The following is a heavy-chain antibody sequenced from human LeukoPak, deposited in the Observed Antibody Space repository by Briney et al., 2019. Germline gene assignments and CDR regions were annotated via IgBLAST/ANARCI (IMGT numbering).Heavy chain of an antibody. CDR1: GFTFSNAW. Sequence: GGSLRLSCAASGFTFSNAWMSWVRQAPGKGLEWVGRIKSKTDGGTTDYAAPVKGRFTISRDDSKNTLYLQMNSLKTEDTAVYYCTTGITMVRGVIIRDYWGQGTLVSVSS. D-gene: IGHD3-10*01. V-gene: IGHV3-15*01. J-gene: IGHJ4*02. CDR2: IKSKTDGGTT. CDR3: TTGITMVRGVIIRDY.